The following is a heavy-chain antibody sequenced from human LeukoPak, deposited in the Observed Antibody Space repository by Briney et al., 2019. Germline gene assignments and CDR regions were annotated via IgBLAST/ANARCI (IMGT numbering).Heavy chain of an antibody. CDR3: AKGLSSGWYDGSFDY. J-gene: IGHJ4*02. CDR1: GFTFSSYG. V-gene: IGHV3-30*02. Sequence: PGGSLRLSCAASGFTFSSYGMHWVRQAPGKVLEWVSFIRFDGTNKYYADSVKGRFTISRDNAKNSLYLQMNSLRAEDMALYYCAKGLSSGWYDGSFDYWGQGTLVTVSS. CDR2: IRFDGTNK. D-gene: IGHD6-19*01.